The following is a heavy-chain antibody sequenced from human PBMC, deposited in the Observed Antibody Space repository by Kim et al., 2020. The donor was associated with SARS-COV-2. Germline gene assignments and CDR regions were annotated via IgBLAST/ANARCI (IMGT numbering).Heavy chain of an antibody. CDR3: ARGPLQEYCSSTSCHTGGGFDP. CDR1: GGSFSGYY. J-gene: IGHJ5*02. CDR2: INHSGST. D-gene: IGHD2-2*01. V-gene: IGHV4-34*01. Sequence: SETLSLTCAVYGGSFSGYYWSWIRQPPGKGLEWIGEINHSGSTNYNPSLKSRVTISVDTSKNQFSLKLSSVTAADTAVYYCARGPLQEYCSSTSCHTGGGFDPWGQGTLVTVSS.